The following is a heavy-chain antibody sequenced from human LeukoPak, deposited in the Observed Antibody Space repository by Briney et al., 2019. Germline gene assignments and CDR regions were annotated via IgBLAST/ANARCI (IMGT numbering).Heavy chain of an antibody. CDR3: AKEQGIAVAGTFDY. CDR2: VRYDGHNE. Sequence: PGGSLRLSCAASGFTFNNYGIHWVRQAPGKGLEWVAFVRYDGHNEYYADSVKGRFTIARDNSKNTLYLQMNSLRAEDTAVYYCAKEQGIAVAGTFDYWGQGTLVTVSS. V-gene: IGHV3-30*02. D-gene: IGHD6-19*01. J-gene: IGHJ4*02. CDR1: GFTFNNYG.